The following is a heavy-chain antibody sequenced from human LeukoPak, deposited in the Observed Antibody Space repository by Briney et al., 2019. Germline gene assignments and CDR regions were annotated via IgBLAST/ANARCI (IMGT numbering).Heavy chain of an antibody. CDR1: GYTFTSYG. CDR3: ARGMGLYNWNDSGFDY. V-gene: IGHV1-18*01. D-gene: IGHD1-1*01. Sequence: GASVKVSCKASGYTFTSYGISWVRQAPGQGLEWMGWISAYNGNTNYAQKLQGRVTMTTDTSTSTAYMELRSLRPDDTAVYYCARGMGLYNWNDSGFDYWGQGTLVTVSS. CDR2: ISAYNGNT. J-gene: IGHJ4*02.